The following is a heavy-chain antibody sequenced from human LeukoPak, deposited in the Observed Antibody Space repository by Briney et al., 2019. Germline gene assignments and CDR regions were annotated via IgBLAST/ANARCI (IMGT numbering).Heavy chain of an antibody. CDR2: IYPGDSDT. CDR3: ARGAHGSGFDI. CDR1: GFTFATNW. Sequence: GEYLKISCQTFGFTFATNWIGWVRQMPGKGLDCLGVIYPGDSDTRYSPSFQGQVTISADKSISTAYLLWSSLKASDTTTYYCARGAHGSGFDIWGQGTMVSVFS. J-gene: IGHJ3*02. V-gene: IGHV5-51*01. D-gene: IGHD1-26*01.